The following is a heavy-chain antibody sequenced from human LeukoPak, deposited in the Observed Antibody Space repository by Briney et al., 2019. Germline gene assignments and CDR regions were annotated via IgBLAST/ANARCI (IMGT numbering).Heavy chain of an antibody. V-gene: IGHV3-9*01. CDR1: GFTFDDYA. CDR2: ISWNSGSI. CDR3: AKARAVTHDAFDI. Sequence: GGSLRLSCAASGFTFDDYAMHWVRQAPGKGLEWVSGISWNSGSIGYADSVKGRFTISRDNAKNSLYLQMNSLRAEDTALYYCAKARAVTHDAFDIWGQGTMVIVSS. J-gene: IGHJ3*02. D-gene: IGHD4-17*01.